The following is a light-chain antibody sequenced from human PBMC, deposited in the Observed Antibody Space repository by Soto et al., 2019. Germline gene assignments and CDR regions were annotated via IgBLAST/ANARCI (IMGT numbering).Light chain of an antibody. Sequence: ETVLAKYTGTVCLSTGERATLSCRASQSVASHYLAWYQHKPGQAPRLLIYGASIRATGIPDRFSGSGSGTDFTLTISRLEPEDFAVYYCQHYGGSLQTFGQGTKVDI. CDR2: GAS. CDR3: QHYGGSLQT. V-gene: IGKV3-20*01. CDR1: QSVASHY. J-gene: IGKJ1*01.